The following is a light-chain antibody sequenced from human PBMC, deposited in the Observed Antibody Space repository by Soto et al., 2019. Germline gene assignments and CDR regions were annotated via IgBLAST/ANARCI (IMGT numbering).Light chain of an antibody. CDR2: AAS. Sequence: QLTQSPSSLSASVGDRVTISCRASQGISSYLAWYQQKPGKAPKLLIYAASTLQGGVPSRFSGSGSGTDFTLTITSLQPEDFATYYCQQFNSYPRTFGPGTKVDIK. V-gene: IGKV1-9*01. CDR1: QGISSY. J-gene: IGKJ3*01. CDR3: QQFNSYPRT.